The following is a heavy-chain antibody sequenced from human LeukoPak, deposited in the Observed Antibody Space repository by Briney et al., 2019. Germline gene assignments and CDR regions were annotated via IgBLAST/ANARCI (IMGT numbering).Heavy chain of an antibody. V-gene: IGHV4-39*07. CDR1: GGSISSSSYY. J-gene: IGHJ3*02. D-gene: IGHD6-25*01. Sequence: SETLSLTCTVSGGSISSSSYYWGWIRQPPGKGLEWIGSIYYSGSTYYNPSLKSRVTISVDTSKKQFSLKLSSVTAADTAVYYCARDQRSGNAFDIWGQGTMVTVSS. CDR3: ARDQRSGNAFDI. CDR2: IYYSGST.